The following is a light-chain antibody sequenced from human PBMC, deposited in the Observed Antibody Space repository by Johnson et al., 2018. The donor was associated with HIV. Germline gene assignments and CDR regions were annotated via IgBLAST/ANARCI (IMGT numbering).Light chain of an antibody. Sequence: QSVLTQPPSVSAAPGQKVTISCSGSSRDIGNNYVSWYQQLPGTAPKLLIYENNKRPTGIPDRFSGSKSGTSATLGITGLQTGDEADYYCGTWDSTLSAPHYVFGTGTKVTVL. V-gene: IGLV1-51*02. CDR3: GTWDSTLSAPHYV. CDR1: SRDIGNNY. CDR2: ENN. J-gene: IGLJ1*01.